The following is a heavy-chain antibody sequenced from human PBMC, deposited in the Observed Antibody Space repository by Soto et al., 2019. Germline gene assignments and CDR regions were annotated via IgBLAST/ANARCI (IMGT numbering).Heavy chain of an antibody. Sequence: PSETLSLTCAVDGGSFSGYYWSWIRQPPGKGLEWIGEINHSGSTNYNPSLKSRVTISVDTSKNQFSLKLSSVTAADTAVYYCARGHPPGMVFGVVNQMTYYYYMDVWGKGTTVTVSS. CDR1: GGSFSGYY. CDR3: ARGHPPGMVFGVVNQMTYYYYMDV. CDR2: INHSGST. D-gene: IGHD3-3*01. J-gene: IGHJ6*03. V-gene: IGHV4-34*01.